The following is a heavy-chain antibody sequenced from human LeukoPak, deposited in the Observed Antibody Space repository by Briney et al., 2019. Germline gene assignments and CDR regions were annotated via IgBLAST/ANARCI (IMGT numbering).Heavy chain of an antibody. D-gene: IGHD3-22*01. Sequence: GASVKVSCKASGYTFTSYGISWVRQAPGQGLEWMGWLNPNTGDTNYAQKFQGRVTMIRDTSISTAYMDLTRLTSDDTAVYYCARVPLYYYDSSGYYYEDYWGQGTLVTVSS. CDR1: GYTFTSYG. J-gene: IGHJ4*02. V-gene: IGHV1-2*02. CDR3: ARVPLYYYDSSGYYYEDY. CDR2: LNPNTGDT.